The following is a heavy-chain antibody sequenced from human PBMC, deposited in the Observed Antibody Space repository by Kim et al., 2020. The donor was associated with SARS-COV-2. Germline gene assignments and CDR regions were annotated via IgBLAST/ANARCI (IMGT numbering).Heavy chain of an antibody. J-gene: IGHJ4*02. Sequence: SETLSLTCTVSGGSISSSSYYWGWIRQPPGKGLEWIGSIYYSGSTYYNPSLKSRVTISVDTSKNQFSLKLSSVTAADTAVYYCARHWFPDTAMALNFDYWGQGTLVTVSS. CDR1: GGSISSSSYY. CDR3: ARHWFPDTAMALNFDY. CDR2: IYYSGST. D-gene: IGHD5-18*01. V-gene: IGHV4-39*01.